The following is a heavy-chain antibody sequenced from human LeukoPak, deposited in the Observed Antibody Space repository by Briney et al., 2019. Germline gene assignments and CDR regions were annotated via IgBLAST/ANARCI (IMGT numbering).Heavy chain of an antibody. D-gene: IGHD2-2*01. CDR3: ARADCSSTSCQYYYYGMDV. Sequence: QLVESGGGLVQPGGSLRLSCAATASAFSNYWRHWGHQTPGKGLVWVARIDSDGTTATYADSVKGRFTISRDNAKNPLYLQMNSLRAEDTAVYYCARADCSSTSCQYYYYGMDVWGQGTTVTVSS. CDR1: ASAFSNYW. V-gene: IGHV3-74*01. CDR2: IDSDGTTA. J-gene: IGHJ6*02.